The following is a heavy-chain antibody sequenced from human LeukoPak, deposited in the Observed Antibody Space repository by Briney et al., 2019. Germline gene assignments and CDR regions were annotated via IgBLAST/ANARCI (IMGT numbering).Heavy chain of an antibody. CDR3: AREALLWFGELDWFDP. CDR1: GGSISGSSYY. V-gene: IGHV4-39*07. CDR2: IYYSRST. J-gene: IGHJ5*02. D-gene: IGHD3-10*01. Sequence: SETLSLTCTVSGGSISGSSYYWGWIRQPPGKGLEWIGSIYYSRSTYYNPSLKSRVTISVDTSKNQFSLKLSSVTAADTAVYYCAREALLWFGELDWFDPWGQGTLVTVSS.